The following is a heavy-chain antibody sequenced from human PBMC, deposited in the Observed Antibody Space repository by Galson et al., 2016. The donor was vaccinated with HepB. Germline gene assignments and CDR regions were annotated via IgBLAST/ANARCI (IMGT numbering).Heavy chain of an antibody. CDR3: ARGRYYGMDV. CDR2: INPSAGST. V-gene: IGHV1-46*03. Sequence: SVKVSCKASGYTFTNYNMHWVRQAPGQGLAWMGIINPSAGSTSYAQKFQGRVTMTRDTSTSTVYMELSSLRTEDTAVYYCARGRYYGMDVWGQGATVTVSS. J-gene: IGHJ6*02. CDR1: GYTFTNYN.